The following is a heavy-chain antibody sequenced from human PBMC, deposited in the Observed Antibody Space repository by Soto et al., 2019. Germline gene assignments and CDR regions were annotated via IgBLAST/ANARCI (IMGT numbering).Heavy chain of an antibody. Sequence: QVQLQESGPGLVKPSETLALTCTVSGGSISSYYWTWIRHSPGKGVAWIGYIYYSDSINYNPSLKSRAIIAAGTYKTQIDPRLRSVTAAAPAVYYGSRPYYDTNGYSLYPWGQGILGTVSA. CDR3: SRPYYDTNGYSLYP. CDR1: GGSISSYY. CDR2: IYYSDSI. D-gene: IGHD3-22*01. V-gene: IGHV4-59*01. J-gene: IGHJ5*02.